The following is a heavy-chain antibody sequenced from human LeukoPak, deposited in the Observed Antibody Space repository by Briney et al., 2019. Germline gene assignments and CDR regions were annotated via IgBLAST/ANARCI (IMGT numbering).Heavy chain of an antibody. D-gene: IGHD5-12*01. V-gene: IGHV1-46*01. CDR2: INPSGGST. J-gene: IGHJ4*02. CDR1: GYTLTELS. Sequence: GASVTVSCKVSGYTLTELSMHWVRQAPGQGLEWMGIINPSGGSTSYAQKFQGRVTMTRDTSTSTVYMELSSLRSEDTAVYYCARDTTHSGYGEFDYWGQGTLVTVSS. CDR3: ARDTTHSGYGEFDY.